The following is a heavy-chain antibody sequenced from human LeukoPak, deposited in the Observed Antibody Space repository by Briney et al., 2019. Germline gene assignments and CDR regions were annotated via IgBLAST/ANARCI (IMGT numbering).Heavy chain of an antibody. CDR1: EYTFIDYY. CDR3: ARGETTSLSMVRGVFDY. V-gene: IGHV1-46*01. Sequence: ASVKVSCKASEYTFIDYYIHWVRQAPGQGLEWMGRINPSGGSTSYAQKFQGRVTMTRDMSMSTVYMELSSLRSEDTAVYYCARGETTSLSMVRGVFDYWGQGTLVTVSS. D-gene: IGHD3-10*01. CDR2: INPSGGST. J-gene: IGHJ4*02.